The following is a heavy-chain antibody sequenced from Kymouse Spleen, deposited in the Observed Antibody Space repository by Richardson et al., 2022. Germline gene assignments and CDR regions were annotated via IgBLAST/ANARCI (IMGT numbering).Heavy chain of an antibody. V-gene: IGHV4-34*01. CDR3: ARAGFGELLYFDY. J-gene: IGHJ4*02. Sequence: QVQLQQWGAGLLKPSETLSLTCAVYGGSFSGYYWSWIRQPPGKGLEWIGEINHSGSTNYNPSLKSRVTISVDTSKNQFSLKLSSVTAADTAVYYCARAGFGELLYFDYWGQGTLVTVSS. CDR2: INHSGST. D-gene: IGHD3-10*01. CDR1: GGSFSGYY.